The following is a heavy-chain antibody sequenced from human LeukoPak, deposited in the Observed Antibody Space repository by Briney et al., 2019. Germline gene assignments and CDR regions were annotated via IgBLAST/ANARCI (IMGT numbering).Heavy chain of an antibody. D-gene: IGHD3-3*01. CDR3: ARDEGVLRFLEY. Sequence: PSETLSLTCTVSGGTISSNSYYWGWIRQPPGKGLEWIGRIYTSGSTNYSPSLKSRVTLSLDGSTNQFSLRLTSVTAADTAVYFCARDEGVLRFLEYWGQGILVTVSS. J-gene: IGHJ4*02. CDR2: IYTSGST. CDR1: GGTISSNSYY. V-gene: IGHV4-61*02.